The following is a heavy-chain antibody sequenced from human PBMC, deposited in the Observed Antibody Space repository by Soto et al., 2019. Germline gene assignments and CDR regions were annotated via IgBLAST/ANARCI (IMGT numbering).Heavy chain of an antibody. V-gene: IGHV3-74*01. CDR2: INRDGTTT. CDR1: GFTFSPYC. J-gene: IGHJ3*02. CDR3: ARDRGTPDAFDI. D-gene: IGHD1-1*01. Sequence: EVQLVESGGGLVQPGGSLRLSCAASGFTFSPYCMHWVRQAPGKGLVWVSHINRDGTTTVYADSVRGRFTISRDNAKNTLYLQMNSLRAEDTAVYYCARDRGTPDAFDIWGQGTMVTVSS.